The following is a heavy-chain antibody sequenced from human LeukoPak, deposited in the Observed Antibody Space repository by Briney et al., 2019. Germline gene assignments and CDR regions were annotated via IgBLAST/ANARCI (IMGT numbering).Heavy chain of an antibody. CDR3: AREAVADTTYFDY. Sequence: GASVKVSCKASGYSFTSNYMHWVRQAPGQGLEWMGIINPSGGGTSYAQKFQGRVTMTRDTSTSTVYMELSSLRSEDTAVYYCAREAVADTTYFDYWGQGTLVTVSS. V-gene: IGHV1-46*01. CDR2: INPSGGGT. J-gene: IGHJ4*02. CDR1: GYSFTSNY. D-gene: IGHD6-19*01.